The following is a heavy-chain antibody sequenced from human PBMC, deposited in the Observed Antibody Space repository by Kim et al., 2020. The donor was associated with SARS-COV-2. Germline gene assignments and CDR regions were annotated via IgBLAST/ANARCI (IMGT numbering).Heavy chain of an antibody. CDR2: ISSSSSYI. CDR1: GFTFSSYS. D-gene: IGHD3-9*01. Sequence: GGSLRLSCAASGFTFSSYSMNWVRQAPGKGLEWVSSISSSSSYIYYADSVKGRFTISRDNAKNSLYLQMNSLRAEDTAVYYCARAPPDFHYDILTGHYYYYYGMDVWGQGTTVTVSS. CDR3: ARAPPDFHYDILTGHYYYYYGMDV. V-gene: IGHV3-21*01. J-gene: IGHJ6*02.